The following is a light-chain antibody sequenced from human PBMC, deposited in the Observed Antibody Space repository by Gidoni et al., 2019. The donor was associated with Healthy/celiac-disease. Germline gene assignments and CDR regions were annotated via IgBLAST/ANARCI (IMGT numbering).Light chain of an antibody. V-gene: IGKV3-20*01. Sequence: DIVLTHSPGTLSLSPGERATLSCRASQSVSSSYLAWYQQKPGQAPRLLIYGASSRATGIPDRFSGRGSGTDFTLTISRLEPEDFAVYYCQQYGSSPLLTFGGGTKVEIK. CDR2: GAS. J-gene: IGKJ4*01. CDR1: QSVSSSY. CDR3: QQYGSSPLLT.